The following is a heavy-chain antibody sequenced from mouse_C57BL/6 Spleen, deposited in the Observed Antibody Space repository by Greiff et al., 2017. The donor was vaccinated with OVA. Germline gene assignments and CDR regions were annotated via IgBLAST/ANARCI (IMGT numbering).Heavy chain of an antibody. J-gene: IGHJ2*01. Sequence: QVQLQQPGAELVRPGSSVKLSCKASGYTFTSYWMDWVKQRPGQGLEWIGNIYPADSETHYNQKFKDKATLTVDKSSSTAYMQLSSLTAEDSAVYYCAREGFLDYWGQGTTLTVSS. V-gene: IGHV1-61*01. CDR3: AREGFLDY. CDR1: GYTFTSYW. CDR2: IYPADSET.